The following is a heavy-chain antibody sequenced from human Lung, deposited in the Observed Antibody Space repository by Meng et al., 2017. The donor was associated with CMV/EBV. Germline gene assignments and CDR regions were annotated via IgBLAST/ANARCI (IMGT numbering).Heavy chain of an antibody. CDR2: ISSSSTYI. J-gene: IGHJ4*02. CDR3: GSREGGY. CDR1: GFTFTAYS. V-gene: IGHV3-21*01. Sequence: GEXLKISCAASGFTFTAYSMNWVRQAPGKGLEWVASISSSSTYIHYGDSVKGRFSISRDNAKSSLFLQMNGLRIEDTAVYFCGSREGGYWGQGPLVTVSS. D-gene: IGHD3-10*01.